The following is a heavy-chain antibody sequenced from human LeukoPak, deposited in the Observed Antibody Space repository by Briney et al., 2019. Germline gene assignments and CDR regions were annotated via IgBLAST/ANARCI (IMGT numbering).Heavy chain of an antibody. CDR3: AKDDEAGAFDY. D-gene: IGHD6-19*01. CDR2: IWYDGSNK. Sequence: PGGSLRLSCGTSGFTFSSDGMHWVRQAPGKGLEWVAVIWYDGSNKYYADSVKGRFTISRDNSKNTLYLQMNSLRAEDTAVYYCAKDDEAGAFDYWGQGTLVTVSS. J-gene: IGHJ4*02. CDR1: GFTFSSDG. V-gene: IGHV3-30*02.